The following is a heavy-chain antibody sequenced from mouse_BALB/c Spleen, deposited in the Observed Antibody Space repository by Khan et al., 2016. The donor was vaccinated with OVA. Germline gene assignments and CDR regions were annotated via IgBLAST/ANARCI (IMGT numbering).Heavy chain of an antibody. J-gene: IGHJ4*01. Sequence: MQLEESGPSLVKPSQTLSLTCSVTGDSITSGFWNWIRQFPGNKFEYLGYITYSGNIYYNPSLKSRISITRDTSKSQYYLQLNSVTTEDTATYYCARSYGNWAMDYWGQGTSVTVSS. CDR1: GDSITSGF. V-gene: IGHV3-8*02. D-gene: IGHD1-1*01. CDR3: ARSYGNWAMDY. CDR2: ITYSGNI.